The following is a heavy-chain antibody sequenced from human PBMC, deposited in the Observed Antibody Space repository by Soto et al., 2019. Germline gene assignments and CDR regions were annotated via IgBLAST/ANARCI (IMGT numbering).Heavy chain of an antibody. D-gene: IGHD5-12*01. CDR3: ARSGYNYGPPSYYYYYGMDV. CDR2: IYYSGST. J-gene: IGHJ6*02. V-gene: IGHV4-59*01. Sequence: PSETLSLTCTVSGGSISSYYWSWIRQPPGKGLEWIVYIYYSGSTNYNPSLKSRVTISVDTSKNQFSLKLSSVTAADTAVYYCARSGYNYGPPSYYYYYGMDVWGQGTTVTVSS. CDR1: GGSISSYY.